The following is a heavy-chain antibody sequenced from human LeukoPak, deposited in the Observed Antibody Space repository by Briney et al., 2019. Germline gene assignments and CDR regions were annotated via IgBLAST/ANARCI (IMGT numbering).Heavy chain of an antibody. CDR3: AREGYSSGWYRSYYYYGMDV. D-gene: IGHD6-13*01. CDR1: GFTFDDYA. CDR2: IGWNSGGI. V-gene: IGHV3-9*01. J-gene: IGHJ6*02. Sequence: PGRSLRLSCAASGFTFDDYAMHWVRQAPGKGLEWVSGIGWNSGGIVYADSVKGRFTISRDNAKNSLYLQMNSLRAEDTAVYYCAREGYSSGWYRSYYYYGMDVWGQGTTVTVSS.